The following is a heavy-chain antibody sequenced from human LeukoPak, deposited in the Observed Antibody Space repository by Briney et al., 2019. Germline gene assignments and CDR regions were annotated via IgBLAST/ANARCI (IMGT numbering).Heavy chain of an antibody. D-gene: IGHD3-3*01. V-gene: IGHV1-18*01. CDR3: ARDTVRFAPSHPQRAAFDV. J-gene: IGHJ3*01. CDR1: GYTFTNFG. CDR2: ISTTNGDT. Sequence: GASVRVSCKASGYTFTNFGISWVRQAPGQGLEYMGWISTTNGDTNYALKVQGRVTMTTDAPTTTATMQLRNLRSDYSGVYYCARDTVRFAPSHPQRAAFDVWGQGTMVTVSS.